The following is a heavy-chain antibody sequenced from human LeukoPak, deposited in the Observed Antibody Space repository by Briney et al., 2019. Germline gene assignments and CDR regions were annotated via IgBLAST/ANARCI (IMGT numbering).Heavy chain of an antibody. CDR3: ARGEWIQLWSRIFDY. CDR1: GGSIRSSYYY. D-gene: IGHD5-18*01. J-gene: IGHJ4*02. Sequence: TTSETLSLTCTVSGGSIRSSYYYWGWIRQPPGKGLEWIGSIYDSGSTYYDPSLKSRVTISVDTSKNQFSLKLNSVTAADTAVYYCARGEWIQLWSRIFDYWGQGTLVTVSS. CDR2: IYDSGST. V-gene: IGHV4-39*01.